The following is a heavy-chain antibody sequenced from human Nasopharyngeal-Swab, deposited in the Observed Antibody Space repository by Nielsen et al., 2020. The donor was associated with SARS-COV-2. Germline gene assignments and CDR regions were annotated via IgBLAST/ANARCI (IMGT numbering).Heavy chain of an antibody. D-gene: IGHD5-12*01. Sequence: GESLKISCAASGFTFSSYALSWVRQAPGEGLEWVSAISGSGDSTYYTDSVRGRFTISRDNSKNTLDLQMNSLRAEDTAMYYCAKDRDSGDDSGEYYHYYGMDVWGQGTSVTVS. V-gene: IGHV3-23*01. CDR1: GFTFSSYA. J-gene: IGHJ6*02. CDR2: ISGSGDST. CDR3: AKDRDSGDDSGEYYHYYGMDV.